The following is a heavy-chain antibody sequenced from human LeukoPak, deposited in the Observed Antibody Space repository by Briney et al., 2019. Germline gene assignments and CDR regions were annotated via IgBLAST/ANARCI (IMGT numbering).Heavy chain of an antibody. Sequence: SVKVSCKASGGTLSSYAISWVRQAPGQGLEWMGGIIPIFGTANYAQKFQGRVTITADESTSTAYMELSSLRSEDTAAYYCARGGGGYSYGKVWGQGTLVTVSS. CDR2: IIPIFGTA. CDR1: GGTLSSYA. D-gene: IGHD5-18*01. J-gene: IGHJ4*02. CDR3: ARGGGGYSYGKV. V-gene: IGHV1-69*13.